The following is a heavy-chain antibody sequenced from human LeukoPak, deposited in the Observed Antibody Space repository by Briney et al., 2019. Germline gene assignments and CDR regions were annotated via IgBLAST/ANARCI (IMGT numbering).Heavy chain of an antibody. CDR3: ARAKMYSSSWYGELFDY. D-gene: IGHD6-13*01. Sequence: ASVKVSCKASGYTFTSYGISWVRQAPGQGLEWMGWISAYNGNTNYAQKLQGRVTMTTDTSTSTAYMELRSLRSDDTAVYYCARAKMYSSSWYGELFDYWGQGTLVTVSS. CDR1: GYTFTSYG. J-gene: IGHJ4*02. CDR2: ISAYNGNT. V-gene: IGHV1-18*01.